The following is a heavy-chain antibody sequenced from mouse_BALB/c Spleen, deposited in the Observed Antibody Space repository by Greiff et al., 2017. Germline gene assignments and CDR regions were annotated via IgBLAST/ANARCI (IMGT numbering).Heavy chain of an antibody. V-gene: IGHV10-1*02. CDR1: GFTFNTYA. J-gene: IGHJ4*01. Sequence: EVKLVESGGGLVQPKGSLKLSCAASGFTFNTYAMNWVRQAPGKGLEWVARIRSKSNNYATYYADSVKDRFTISRDDSQSMLYLQMNNLKTEDTAMYYCVRQIGAMDYWGQGTSVTVSS. CDR3: VRQIGAMDY. CDR2: IRSKSNNYAT.